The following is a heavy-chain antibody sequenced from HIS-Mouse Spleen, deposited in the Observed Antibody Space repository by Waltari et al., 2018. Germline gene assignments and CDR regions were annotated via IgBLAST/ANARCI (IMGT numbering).Heavy chain of an antibody. CDR3: ARDFRDEITGFDY. CDR1: GYTFTGYY. D-gene: IGHD1-20*01. CDR2: INPTSGGT. J-gene: IGHJ4*02. Sequence: QVQLVQSGAEVKKPGASVKVSCKASGYTFTGYYMHWVRQAPGQGLEWMGRINPTSGGTNYAQKFQGRVTMTRDTSISTAYMELSRLRSDDTAVYYCARDFRDEITGFDYWGQGTLVTVSS. V-gene: IGHV1-2*02.